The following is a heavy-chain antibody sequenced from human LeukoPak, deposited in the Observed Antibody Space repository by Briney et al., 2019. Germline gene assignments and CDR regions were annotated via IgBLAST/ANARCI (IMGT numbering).Heavy chain of an antibody. CDR2: IPSSGNYI. D-gene: IGHD3/OR15-3a*01. J-gene: IGHJ4*02. CDR1: GFTFSNYC. Sequence: WGSLRLSCAASGFTFSNYCMNWVRQAPGKGLEWVSSIPSSGNYIYYADSVEGRFTISRDNAENPLYLQMNSLRAEDTALYYCARVNDFWTGPLDYWGQGALVTVSS. CDR3: ARVNDFWTGPLDY. V-gene: IGHV3-21*01.